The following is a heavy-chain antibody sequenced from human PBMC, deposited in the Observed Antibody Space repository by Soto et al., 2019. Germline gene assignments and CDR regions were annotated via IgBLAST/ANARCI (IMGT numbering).Heavy chain of an antibody. CDR1: GGTFSSYA. V-gene: IGHV1-69*01. Sequence: QVQLVQSGAEVKKPGSSVKVSCKASGGTFSSYAISWVRQAPGQGLEWMGGIIPIFGTANYAQKFQGRVTMPADDSTSTAYMELSSLRSEDTAVYYCARARGIRRGWYDYYYYYGMDVWGQGTTVTVSS. D-gene: IGHD6-19*01. CDR2: IIPIFGTA. J-gene: IGHJ6*02. CDR3: ARARGIRRGWYDYYYYYGMDV.